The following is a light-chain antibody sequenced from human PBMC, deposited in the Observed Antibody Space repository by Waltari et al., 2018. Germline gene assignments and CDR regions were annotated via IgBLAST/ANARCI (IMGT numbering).Light chain of an antibody. V-gene: IGLV3-19*01. CDR3: QSRDSSGHLRV. CDR1: SVRSNY. Sequence: SSELTQDPAVSVALGQTVRITCQGDSVRSNYATWYQQKPGQAPVLVIYGKNNRPSGIPDRFSGSGSGNTASLTITGAQAEDEADYYCQSRDSSGHLRVFGTGTKVTVL. J-gene: IGLJ1*01. CDR2: GKN.